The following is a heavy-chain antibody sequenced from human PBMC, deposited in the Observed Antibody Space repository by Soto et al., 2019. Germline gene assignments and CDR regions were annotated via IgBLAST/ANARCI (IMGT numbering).Heavy chain of an antibody. CDR1: GASLSGYY. CDR3: ARRFDS. CDR2: ISHSGST. J-gene: IGHJ4*02. Sequence: QVQLQQWGAGLLKPSETLSLTCAVHGASLSGYYWTWIRQPPGKGLEWIGEISHSGSTDYNTSLKSRVTISIDTSKNQLSLKLTSLTAADTAVYYCARRFDSWGQGTLVTVSS. V-gene: IGHV4-34*02.